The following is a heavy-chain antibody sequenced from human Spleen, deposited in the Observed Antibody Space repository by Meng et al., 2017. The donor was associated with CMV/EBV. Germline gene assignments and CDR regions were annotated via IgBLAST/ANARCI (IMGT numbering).Heavy chain of an antibody. CDR2: IWYDVNNK. J-gene: IGHJ4*02. Sequence: GESLKISCEASGFTFRSYGMHWVRQAPGKGLEWVAVIWYDVNNKHYADSVKGRFTISRDNSKNTLYLQMNSLRAEDTAVYYCAKVLRSGYYYGIDYWGQGTPVTVSS. D-gene: IGHD3-22*01. CDR3: AKVLRSGYYYGIDY. V-gene: IGHV3-33*06. CDR1: GFTFRSYG.